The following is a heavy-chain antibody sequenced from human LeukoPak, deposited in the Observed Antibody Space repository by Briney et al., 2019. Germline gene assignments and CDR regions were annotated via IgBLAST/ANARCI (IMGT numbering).Heavy chain of an antibody. CDR1: GGSITNRNW. D-gene: IGHD7-27*01. Sequence: SETLSLTCTISGGSITNRNWWSWVRQPPGKGLEWIGEIYHTGITKYSPSLKSRVTISVDKSKNQFSLNVTSVTAADTAIYYCARVFELGMNADDIWGQGTMVTVSS. CDR2: IYHTGIT. CDR3: ARVFELGMNADDI. J-gene: IGHJ3*02. V-gene: IGHV4-4*02.